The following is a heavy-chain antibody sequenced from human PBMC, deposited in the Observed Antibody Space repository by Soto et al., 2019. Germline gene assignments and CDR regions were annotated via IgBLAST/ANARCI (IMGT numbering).Heavy chain of an antibody. CDR2: IIPILGIA. CDR1: GGTFSSYT. D-gene: IGHD4-4*01. CDR3: ARDHVPRTVTRRTALWFDP. Sequence: GASVNVSCKASGGTFSSYTISWVRQAPGQGLEWMGRIIPILGIANYAQKFQGRVTITADKSTSTAYMELSSLRSEDTAVYYCARDHVPRTVTRRTALWFDPWGQGTLVTVSS. J-gene: IGHJ5*02. V-gene: IGHV1-69*04.